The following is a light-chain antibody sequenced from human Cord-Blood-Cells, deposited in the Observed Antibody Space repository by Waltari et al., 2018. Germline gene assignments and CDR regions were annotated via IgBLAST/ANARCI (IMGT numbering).Light chain of an antibody. CDR3: QQYGSSPRT. J-gene: IGKJ1*01. CDR1: HSVSSSY. CDR2: GAA. Sequence: EIVLTQSPGTLSLPPGERATLSCSSSHSVSSSYLAWYQQKPGQAPRLLIYGAARRATGIPDKFSGSGSGAGVTLTISRREPEDFAVYYWQQYGSSPRTFGQGTKVEIK. V-gene: IGKV3-20*01.